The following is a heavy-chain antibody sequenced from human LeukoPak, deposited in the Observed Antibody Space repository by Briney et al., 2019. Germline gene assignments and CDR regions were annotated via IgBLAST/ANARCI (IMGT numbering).Heavy chain of an antibody. J-gene: IGHJ4*02. D-gene: IGHD1-1*01. CDR2: ISSDGSST. CDR1: GFTFSSYW. Sequence: GGSLRLSCAASGFTFSSYWMHWVRQAPGKGLVWVSRISSDGSSTSYADSVKGRFTIFRDNAKNTLYLQMNSLGAEDTAVYYCARALPPSVNTPWKWGQGTQVTVFS. CDR3: ARALPPSVNTPWK. V-gene: IGHV3-74*01.